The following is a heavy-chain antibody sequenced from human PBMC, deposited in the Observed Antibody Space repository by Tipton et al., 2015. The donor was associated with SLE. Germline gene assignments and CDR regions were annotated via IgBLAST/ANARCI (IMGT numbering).Heavy chain of an antibody. CDR2: MYRSGTT. V-gene: IGHV4-59*11. D-gene: IGHD1-26*01. CDR1: GDSFSNHF. J-gene: IGHJ6*03. Sequence: TLSLTCTVSGDSFSNHFWSWIRQPPGKGLEWIGYMYRSGTTKYNPSLKSRVTISVDTSKSQFSLKLTSATAADTAVYYCARGGLGVSYYYYMDVWGKGTTVTVSS. CDR3: ARGGLGVSYYYYMDV.